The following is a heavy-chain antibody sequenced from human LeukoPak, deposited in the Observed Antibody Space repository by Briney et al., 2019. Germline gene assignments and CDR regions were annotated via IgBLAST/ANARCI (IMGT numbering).Heavy chain of an antibody. V-gene: IGHV4-39*07. Sequence: SETLSLTCTVSGGSISSSSYYWGWIRQPPGRGLEWIGSISYSGTTYYNPSLKSRVTISVDTSKNQFSLKLSSVTAADTAVYYCVRVNRVGATFVFAFDVWGQGTMVTVSS. CDR2: ISYSGTT. CDR1: GGSISSSSYY. CDR3: VRVNRVGATFVFAFDV. J-gene: IGHJ3*01. D-gene: IGHD1-26*01.